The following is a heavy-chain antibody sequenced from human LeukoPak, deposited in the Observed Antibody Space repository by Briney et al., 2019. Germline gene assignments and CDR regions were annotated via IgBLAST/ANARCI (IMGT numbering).Heavy chain of an antibody. CDR3: ARGYRDTAMVTPFDY. CDR1: GSTFSSYS. CDR2: ISSSSSYI. V-gene: IGHV3-21*01. D-gene: IGHD5-18*01. Sequence: PGGSLRLSSAASGSTFSSYSMNWVRQAPGKGLEWVSSISSSSSYIYYADSVKGRFTISRDNAKNSLYLQMNSLRAEDTAVYYCARGYRDTAMVTPFDYWGQGTLVTVSS. J-gene: IGHJ4*02.